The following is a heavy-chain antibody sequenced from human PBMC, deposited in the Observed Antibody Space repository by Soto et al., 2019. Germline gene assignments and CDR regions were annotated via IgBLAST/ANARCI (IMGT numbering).Heavy chain of an antibody. V-gene: IGHV4-59*13. D-gene: IGHD6-13*01. J-gene: IGHJ5*01. CDR1: GDSLSHYY. Sequence: SETLSLTCTVSGDSLSHYYWSWIRQPPGKGLEWIGYVDYSGFTSYNASLKSRVTMSLDPSKKQFSLILSSVSAADTATYYCARLVSSWLQVDSWGQGTLVTVSS. CDR2: VDYSGFT. CDR3: ARLVSSWLQVDS.